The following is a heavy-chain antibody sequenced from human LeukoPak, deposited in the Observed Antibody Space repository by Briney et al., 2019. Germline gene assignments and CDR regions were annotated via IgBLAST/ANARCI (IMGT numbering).Heavy chain of an antibody. J-gene: IGHJ4*02. CDR2: IYYSGST. V-gene: IGHV4-39*07. CDR1: GGSISSSSYY. D-gene: IGHD6-13*01. Sequence: PSETLSLTCTVSGGSISSSSYYWGWIRQPPGKGLEWIGSIYYSGSTYYNPSLKSRVTISVDTSKNQFSLKLSSVTAADTAVYYCAREHTRRSSWYGSYFDYWGQGTLVTVSS. CDR3: AREHTRRSSWYGSYFDY.